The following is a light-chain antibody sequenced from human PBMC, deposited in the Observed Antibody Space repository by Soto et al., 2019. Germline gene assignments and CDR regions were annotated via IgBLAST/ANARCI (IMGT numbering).Light chain of an antibody. V-gene: IGLV1-44*01. Sequence: QSVLAQPPSASGTPGQRVTISCSGSSSNIGSNSVNWYQHLPGTAPKLLMNSSNQRPSGVPDRFSGSKSGTSASLAISGLQSEDEADYYCAAWDDSLNGVVFGGGTKVTVL. CDR3: AAWDDSLNGVV. CDR2: SSN. J-gene: IGLJ2*01. CDR1: SSNIGSNS.